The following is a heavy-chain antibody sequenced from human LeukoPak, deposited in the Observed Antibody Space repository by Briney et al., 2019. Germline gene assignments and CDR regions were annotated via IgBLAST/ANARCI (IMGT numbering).Heavy chain of an antibody. D-gene: IGHD3-22*01. CDR3: SRHPYYYDSSGYYRFDP. J-gene: IGHJ5*02. V-gene: IGHV4-39*01. CDR2: IYYSGST. CDR1: GGSISGSNYY. Sequence: SEALSLTCTVSGGSISGSNYYWAWIRQPPGKGLEWIGSIYYSGSTYYNPSLKSRVTMSVDTSKNQFSLKLSSVTAADTAMYYCSRHPYYYDSSGYYRFDPWGQGTLVTVSS.